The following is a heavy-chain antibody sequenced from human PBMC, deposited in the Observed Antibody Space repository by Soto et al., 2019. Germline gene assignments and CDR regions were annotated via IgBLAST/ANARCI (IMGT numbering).Heavy chain of an antibody. CDR1: GFTFSSYA. J-gene: IGHJ4*02. D-gene: IGHD1-20*01. Sequence: GGSLRLSCAASGFTFSSYAMHWVRQAPGKGLEWVAVISYDGSNKYYADSVKGRFTISRDNSKNTLYLQMNSLRAEDTAVYYCARDLAKEEYNWNSFDYWGQGTLVTVSS. CDR3: ARDLAKEEYNWNSFDY. CDR2: ISYDGSNK. V-gene: IGHV3-30*04.